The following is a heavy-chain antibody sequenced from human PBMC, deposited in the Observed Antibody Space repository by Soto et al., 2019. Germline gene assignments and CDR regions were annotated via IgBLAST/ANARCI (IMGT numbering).Heavy chain of an antibody. D-gene: IGHD3-22*01. V-gene: IGHV3-30-3*01. CDR1: GFSFRSYE. CDR2: ISYDGTNK. Sequence: QVQLVESGGGVVQPGKSLRLSCAASGFSFRSYEMHWVRQAPGKGLEWVAIISYDGTNKDYADSVKGRFTISKDTSKNTLYLQMNSLRAEDTAVYYCARGQVVPPKSFYYWGQGTLVTVSS. J-gene: IGHJ4*02. CDR3: ARGQVVPPKSFYY.